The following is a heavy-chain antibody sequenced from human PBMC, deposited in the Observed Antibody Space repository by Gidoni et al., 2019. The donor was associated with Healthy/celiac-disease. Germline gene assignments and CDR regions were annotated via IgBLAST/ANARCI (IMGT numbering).Heavy chain of an antibody. V-gene: IGHV3-9*01. D-gene: IGHD4-17*01. Sequence: EVQLVESGGGLVQPGRSLRLSCAASGFTFDDYAMHWVRQAPGKGLEWVSGISWNSGSIGYADSVKGRFTISRDNAKNSLYLQMNSLRAEDTALYYCAKDTSTTVVKSFQHWGQGTLVTVSS. CDR2: ISWNSGSI. CDR1: GFTFDDYA. J-gene: IGHJ1*01. CDR3: AKDTSTTVVKSFQH.